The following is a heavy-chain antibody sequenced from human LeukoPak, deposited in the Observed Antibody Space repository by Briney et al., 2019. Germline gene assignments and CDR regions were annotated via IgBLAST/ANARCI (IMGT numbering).Heavy chain of an antibody. D-gene: IGHD3-3*01. V-gene: IGHV1-2*02. J-gene: IGHJ6*03. CDR2: INPNSGGT. CDR3: ARDGSDDFWSGYTLNYYYYYMDV. CDR1: GYTFTGYY. Sequence: ASVKVSCKASGYTFTGYYMHWVRQAPGQGLEWMGWINPNSGGTNYAQKFQGRVTMTRDTSTSTVYMELSSLRSEDTAVYYCARDGSDDFWSGYTLNYYYYYMDVWGKGTTVTVSS.